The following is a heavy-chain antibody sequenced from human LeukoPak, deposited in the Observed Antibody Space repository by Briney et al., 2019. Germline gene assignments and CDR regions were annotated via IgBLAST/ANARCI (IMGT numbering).Heavy chain of an antibody. Sequence: GESPRISCKGSVYSFISYWIGWGRHMPRKRLECMGIIYPGDSDTRYSPSFQGQVTISADKSISTSYLQWSSLKASDTAMCYCARPLAAAGPFDPWGQGTLVTVSS. CDR1: VYSFISYW. CDR3: ARPLAAAGPFDP. J-gene: IGHJ5*02. CDR2: IYPGDSDT. D-gene: IGHD6-13*01. V-gene: IGHV5-51*01.